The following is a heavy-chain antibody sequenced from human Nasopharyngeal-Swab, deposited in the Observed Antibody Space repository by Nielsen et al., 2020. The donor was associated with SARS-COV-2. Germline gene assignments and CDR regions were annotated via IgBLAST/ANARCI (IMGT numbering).Heavy chain of an antibody. CDR3: ARAAILFGMDV. J-gene: IGHJ6*02. V-gene: IGHV1-69*04. CDR2: IIPILGIA. Sequence: WVRQPPGQGLEWMGRIIPILGIANYAQKFQGRVTITADKSTSTAYMELSSLRSEDTAVYYCARAAILFGMDVWGQGTTVTVSS. D-gene: IGHD3-3*01.